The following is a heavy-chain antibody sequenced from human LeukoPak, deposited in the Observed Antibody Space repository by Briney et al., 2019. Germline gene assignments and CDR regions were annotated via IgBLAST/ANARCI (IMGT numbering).Heavy chain of an antibody. J-gene: IGHJ5*02. CDR3: ARVGWEILNLHFDP. CDR1: GFTFSNKW. CDR2: IKKDGSQT. D-gene: IGHD1-14*01. Sequence: GGSLRLSCVGSGFTFSNKWMSWVRQAPGKGPEWVATIKKDGSQTYYMDSVKGRFTISRDNAQNSLYLQMSSLRVEDTAIYSCARVGWEILNLHFDPWGQGTLVIVSS. V-gene: IGHV3-7*03.